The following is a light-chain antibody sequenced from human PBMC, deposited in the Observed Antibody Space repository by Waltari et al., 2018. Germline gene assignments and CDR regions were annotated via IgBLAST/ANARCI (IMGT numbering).Light chain of an antibody. Sequence: QSVLTPPPSASGTPGHRVTISCSGSRSNIGSNYVYWYQQLPGTAPKLLIYRNNQRPSGVPDRFSGSKSGTSASLAISGLRSEDEADYYCAAWDDSLSGRVFGGGTKVTVL. V-gene: IGLV1-47*01. CDR2: RNN. CDR3: AAWDDSLSGRV. J-gene: IGLJ3*02. CDR1: RSNIGSNY.